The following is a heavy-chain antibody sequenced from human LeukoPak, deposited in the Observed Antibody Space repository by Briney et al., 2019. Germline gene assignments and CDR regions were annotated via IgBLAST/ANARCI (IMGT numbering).Heavy chain of an antibody. V-gene: IGHV4-28*01. CDR1: GYSISSSNW. CDR2: IYYSGST. J-gene: IGHJ4*02. Sequence: SDTLSLTCAVSGYSISSSNWWGWIRQPPGKGLEWIGYIYYSGSTNYNPSLKSRVTISVDTSKNQFPLKLSSVTAADTAVYYCASHQAPYYFDYWGQGTLVTASS. CDR3: ASHQAPYYFDY.